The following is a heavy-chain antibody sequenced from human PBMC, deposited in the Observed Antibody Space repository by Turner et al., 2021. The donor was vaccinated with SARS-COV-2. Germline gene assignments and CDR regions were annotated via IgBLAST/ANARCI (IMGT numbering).Heavy chain of an antibody. Sequence: QVQLVESGGGVVQPGRSLRLSCAASGFTFSTYAIYWVRQAPGKGLEWVAVISDDGSNKYYADSVKGRFTISRDNSKNTLYLQMNSLRAEDTAVYYCARSQYGDYGWFDPWGQGTLVTVSS. CDR2: ISDDGSNK. D-gene: IGHD4-17*01. CDR3: ARSQYGDYGWFDP. CDR1: GFTFSTYA. V-gene: IGHV3-30-3*01. J-gene: IGHJ5*02.